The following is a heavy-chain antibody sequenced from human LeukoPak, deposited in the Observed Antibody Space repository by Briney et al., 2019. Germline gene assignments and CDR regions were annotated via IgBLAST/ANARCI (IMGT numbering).Heavy chain of an antibody. Sequence: ASVKVSCKASGYTFTGYYMRWVRQAPGQGLEWMGWINPDSGVTNHAQKFEGRVTMTRDTSISTVYMELSRLRSDDTAVYYCARAMVEYHYGMDVWGQGTTVTVSS. CDR3: ARAMVEYHYGMDV. D-gene: IGHD3-10*01. V-gene: IGHV1-2*02. CDR1: GYTFTGYY. J-gene: IGHJ6*02. CDR2: INPDSGVT.